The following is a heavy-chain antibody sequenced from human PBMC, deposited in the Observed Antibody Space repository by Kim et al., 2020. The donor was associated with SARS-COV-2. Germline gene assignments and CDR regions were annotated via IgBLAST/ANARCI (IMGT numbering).Heavy chain of an antibody. CDR3: AGHQRYSRGWYVAVYY. Sequence: SETLSRTCTVSGGSLSSSSYYWGWIRQPPGKGLEWIGTAYYIGNTYYNPSLKSRVTISVDTSKNQFSLKLGSVTAADTAVYYCAGHQRYSRGWYVAVYY. D-gene: IGHD6-19*01. J-gene: IGHJ6*01. CDR1: GGSLSSSSYY. V-gene: IGHV4-39*01. CDR2: AYYIGNT.